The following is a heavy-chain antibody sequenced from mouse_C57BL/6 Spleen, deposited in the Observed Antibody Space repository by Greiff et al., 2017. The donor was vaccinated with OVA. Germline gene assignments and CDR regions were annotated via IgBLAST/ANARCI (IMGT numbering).Heavy chain of an antibody. D-gene: IGHD2-5*01. V-gene: IGHV1-76*01. CDR2: IYPGSGNT. CDR3: ARGGSNYEFGY. CDR1: GYTFTDYY. Sequence: VKLMESGAELVRPGASVKLSCKASGYTFTDYYINWVKQRPGQGLEWIARIYPGSGNTYYTEKFKGKATLTAEKSSSTAYMQLSSLTSEDSAVYFCARGGSNYEFGYWGQGTTLTVSS. J-gene: IGHJ2*01.